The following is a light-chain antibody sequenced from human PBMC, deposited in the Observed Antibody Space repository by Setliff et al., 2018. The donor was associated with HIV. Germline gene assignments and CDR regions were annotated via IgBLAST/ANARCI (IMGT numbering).Light chain of an antibody. CDR1: SSDVGGYNY. J-gene: IGLJ1*01. CDR3: CSYVGASIYV. CDR2: DVS. V-gene: IGLV2-14*03. Sequence: QSALAQPASVSGSPGQSITISCTGTSSDVGGYNYVSWYQQHPGKAPKLMIYDVSNRPSGVSNRFSGSKSDNTASLTISGLQAEDEADYYCCSYVGASIYVFGTGTKVTVL.